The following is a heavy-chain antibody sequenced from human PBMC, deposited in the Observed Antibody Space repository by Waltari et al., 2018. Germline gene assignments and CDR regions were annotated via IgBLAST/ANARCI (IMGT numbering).Heavy chain of an antibody. D-gene: IGHD1-26*01. CDR1: RFTFSTYW. CDR2: IKQDGSER. Sequence: EVQLVESGGGLVQPGGSLRLSCAASRFTFSTYWMSWVRQAPGKGLEWVANIKQDGSERNYVDSVKGRFTISRDNAKNSLYLQMNSLRAEDTAVYYCARSQFRQELFDYWGQGTLVTVSS. CDR3: ARSQFRQELFDY. V-gene: IGHV3-7*01. J-gene: IGHJ4*02.